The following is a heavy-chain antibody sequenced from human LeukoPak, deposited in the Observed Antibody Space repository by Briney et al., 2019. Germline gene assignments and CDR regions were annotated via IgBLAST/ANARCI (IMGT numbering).Heavy chain of an antibody. V-gene: IGHV4-39*01. D-gene: IGHD6-13*01. CDR2: IYYSGST. CDR1: GGSISGSSYY. Sequence: PSETLSLTCTVSGGSISGSSYYWGWIRQPPGKGLEWIGSIYYSGSTYYNPSLKSRVTISVDTSKNQFSLKLSSVTAADTAVYYCARHSGSSWYSSPFDYWGQGTLVTVSS. CDR3: ARHSGSSWYSSPFDY. J-gene: IGHJ4*02.